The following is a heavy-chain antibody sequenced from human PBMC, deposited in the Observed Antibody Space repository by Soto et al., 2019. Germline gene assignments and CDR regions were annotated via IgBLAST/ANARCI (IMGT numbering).Heavy chain of an antibody. D-gene: IGHD3-16*01. V-gene: IGHV5-51*01. Sequence: GESLKISWRTSGYRFTSYWIAWVRQMPGKGLELMVIIFPSDSDTRYRPSFQGQVTISAYRSTSTVFLQSARLKASDTAVYFCASKDKRAYFNWFNXWGQGTLVTVSX. CDR2: IFPSDSDT. J-gene: IGHJ5*02. CDR1: GYRFTSYW. CDR3: ASKDKRAYFNWFNX.